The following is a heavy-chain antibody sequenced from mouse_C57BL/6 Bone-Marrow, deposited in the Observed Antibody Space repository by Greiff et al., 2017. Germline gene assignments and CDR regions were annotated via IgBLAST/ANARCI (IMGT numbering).Heavy chain of an antibody. CDR2: ISSGGDYI. CDR3: TRDDCAWFAY. J-gene: IGHJ3*01. CDR1: GFTFSSYA. Sequence: EVKLMESGEGLVKPGGSLKLSCAASGFTFSSYAMSWVRQTPEKRLEWVAYISSGGDYIYYADTVKGRFTISRDNARNTLYLQMSSLKSEDTAMYYCTRDDCAWFAYWGQGTLVTVSA. D-gene: IGHD2-13*01. V-gene: IGHV5-9-1*02.